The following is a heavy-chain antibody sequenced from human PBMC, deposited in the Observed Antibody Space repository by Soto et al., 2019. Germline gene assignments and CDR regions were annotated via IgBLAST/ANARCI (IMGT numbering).Heavy chain of an antibody. CDR2: VYHSGST. J-gene: IGHJ4*02. D-gene: IGHD4-4*01. Sequence: SETLSLTCAVSGGSINRNNWWSWVRQPPGKGLEWIGEVYHSGSTNYNPSLKSRVAISMDQSKNLFSLTLSSVTAADTAVYYCAFPATNDFDYWGPGSLVTVSS. V-gene: IGHV4-4*02. CDR1: GGSINRNNW. CDR3: AFPATNDFDY.